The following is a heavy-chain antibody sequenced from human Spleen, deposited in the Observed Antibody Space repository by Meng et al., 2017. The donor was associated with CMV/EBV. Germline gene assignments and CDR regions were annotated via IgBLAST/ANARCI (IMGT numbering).Heavy chain of an antibody. CDR2: IFHSGSA. CDR1: GGSINSGGYY. CDR3: ARDRGNGYFDP. J-gene: IGHJ5*02. D-gene: IGHD4-23*01. V-gene: IGHV4-31*03. Sequence: LRLSCIVSGGSINSGGYYWSWIRQLPGKDLEWIGYIFHSGSAYSNPSLKSRLTISVDTSKNQFSLRLGSVTAADTAVYYCARDRGNGYFDPWGQGTLVTVSS.